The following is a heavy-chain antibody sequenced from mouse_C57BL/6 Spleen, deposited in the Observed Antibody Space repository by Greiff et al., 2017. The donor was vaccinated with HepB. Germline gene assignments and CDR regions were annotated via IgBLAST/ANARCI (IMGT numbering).Heavy chain of an antibody. Sequence: VQLKESGPGMVKPSQSLSLTCTVTGYSITSGYDWHWIRHFPGNKLEWMGYISYSGSTNYNPSLKSRISITHDTSKNHFFLKLNSVTTEDTATYYCARVDSPWYFDVWGTGTTVTVSS. CDR3: ARVDSPWYFDV. CDR2: ISYSGST. J-gene: IGHJ1*03. V-gene: IGHV3-1*01. D-gene: IGHD2-4*01. CDR1: GYSITSGYD.